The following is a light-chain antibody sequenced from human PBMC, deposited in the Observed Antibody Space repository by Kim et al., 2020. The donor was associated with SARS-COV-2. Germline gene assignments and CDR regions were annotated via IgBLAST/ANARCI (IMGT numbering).Light chain of an antibody. CDR1: QSISSW. J-gene: IGKJ1*01. CDR2: AAS. Sequence: DIQMTQSPSSLSASVGDRVTITCRASQSISSWLNWYQQKPGKAPKLLIYAASSLQSGVPSRFSGSGSGTEFTLTISSLQPEDFATYYCQQSNSTPSFGQGTKVDIK. CDR3: QQSNSTPS. V-gene: IGKV1-39*01.